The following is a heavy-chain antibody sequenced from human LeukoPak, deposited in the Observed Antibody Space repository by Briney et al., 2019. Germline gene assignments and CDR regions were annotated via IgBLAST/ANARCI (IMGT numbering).Heavy chain of an antibody. J-gene: IGHJ4*02. CDR3: ARDDGAL. D-gene: IGHD1-26*01. V-gene: IGHV3-48*02. Sequence: PGGSLTLSCTASGFXFSTYSMNWVRQAPGKGLEWVSYISYSSSTIYYADSVKGRITISRDNAKNSLYLQMNSLRDEDTAVYYCARDDGALWGQGTLVTVSS. CDR1: GFXFSTYS. CDR2: ISYSSSTI.